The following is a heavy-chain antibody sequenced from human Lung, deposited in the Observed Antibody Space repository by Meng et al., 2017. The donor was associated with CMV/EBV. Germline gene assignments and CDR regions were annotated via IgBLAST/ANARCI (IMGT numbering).Heavy chain of an antibody. V-gene: IGHV1-2*02. CDR3: ARGSIVVVPAAINVMDV. CDR1: GYTFTGYY. D-gene: IGHD2-2*02. Sequence: ASVXVSXXASGYTFTGYYMHWVRQAPGQGLEWMGWINPNSGGTNYAQKFQGRVTMTRDTSISTAYMELSRLRSDDTAVYYCARGSIVVVPAAINVMDVWGQGXTVTVSS. CDR2: INPNSGGT. J-gene: IGHJ6*02.